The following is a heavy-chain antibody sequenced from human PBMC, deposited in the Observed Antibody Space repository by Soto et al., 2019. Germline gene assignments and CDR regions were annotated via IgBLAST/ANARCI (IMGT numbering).Heavy chain of an antibody. CDR1: GGSISSTSYY. J-gene: IGHJ4*02. CDR2: IYHSGTT. D-gene: IGHD3-10*01. V-gene: IGHV4-39*01. CDR3: ASHDYDSGSYVCY. Sequence: QLQLQESGPGLVKPSETLSLTCTVSGGSISSTSYYWGWIRQPPGKGLEWIGNIYHSGTTYYNPSLKSRVTISVDTSKHQFSLKLTSVTAADTDVYCCASHDYDSGSYVCYWGQGTLVTVSS.